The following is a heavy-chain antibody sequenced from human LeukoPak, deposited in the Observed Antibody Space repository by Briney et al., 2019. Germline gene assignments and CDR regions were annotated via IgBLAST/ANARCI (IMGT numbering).Heavy chain of an antibody. CDR3: ASGSALAFDI. CDR2: ISSSSSYT. D-gene: IGHD1-26*01. CDR1: GFTFSDYY. V-gene: IGHV3-11*06. Sequence: PGGSLRLSCAASGFTFSDYYMSWIRQAPGKGLEWVSYISSSSSYTNYADSVKGRFTISRDNAKNSLYLQMNRLRAEDTAVYYCASGSALAFDIWGQGTMVTVSS. J-gene: IGHJ3*02.